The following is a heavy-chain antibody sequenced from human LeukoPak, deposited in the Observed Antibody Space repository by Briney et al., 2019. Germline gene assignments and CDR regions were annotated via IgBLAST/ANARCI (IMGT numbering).Heavy chain of an antibody. Sequence: PGGSLRLSCEASGFTFSSYSLSWVRQAPGKGLEWVSYISYSSETTSYADSVKGRFTISRDNAKKSLYLEMNTLRAEDTAVYVCSRLARENYYHFDPWGQGTLVTVSS. CDR3: SRLARENYYHFDP. D-gene: IGHD1-26*01. V-gene: IGHV3-48*04. CDR2: ISYSSETT. CDR1: GFTFSSYS. J-gene: IGHJ5*02.